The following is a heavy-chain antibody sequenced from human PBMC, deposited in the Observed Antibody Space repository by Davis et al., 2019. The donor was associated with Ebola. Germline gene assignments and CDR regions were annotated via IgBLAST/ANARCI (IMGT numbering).Heavy chain of an antibody. D-gene: IGHD5-12*01. V-gene: IGHV1-3*01. Sequence: ASVKVSCKASGYTFTYYAMHWVRQAPGRGLEWMGWLNGGNGDTKYSRRFQGRVTITGDTSASTAYMELSGLRSEDTATYYCARIRGYDYGYGMDVWGQGTTVTVSS. J-gene: IGHJ6*02. CDR1: GYTFTYYA. CDR3: ARIRGYDYGYGMDV. CDR2: LNGGNGDT.